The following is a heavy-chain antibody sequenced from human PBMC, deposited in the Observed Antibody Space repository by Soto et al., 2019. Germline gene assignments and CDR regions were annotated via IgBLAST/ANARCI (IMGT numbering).Heavy chain of an antibody. CDR1: GFTFSSYW. V-gene: IGHV3-7*01. J-gene: IGHJ3*02. Sequence: GGSLRLSCAASGFTFSSYWMSWVRQAPGKGLEWVAKIKQDESEIYYVDSVKGRFTISRDNAKNSLYLQMNSLRVEDTAVYYCACVITIWALDIWGQGTMVTVS. CDR2: IKQDESEI. D-gene: IGHD3-3*01. CDR3: ACVITIWALDI.